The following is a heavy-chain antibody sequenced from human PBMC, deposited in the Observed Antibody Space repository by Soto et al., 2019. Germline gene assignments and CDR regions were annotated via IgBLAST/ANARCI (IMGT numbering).Heavy chain of an antibody. CDR1: GGTICRHY. D-gene: IGHD2-15*01. CDR2: IYTSGST. CDR3: ASGRYCSGGSCYYFYCMEV. Sequence: SDTLSLTCTVSGGTICRHYWSWTRQPAGKGLEWIGRIYTSGSTNYNPSLKSRVTMSIDTSKNQLSLRLSSVTAADTAVYYCASGRYCSGGSCYYFYCMEVWGQGTTVTVSS. J-gene: IGHJ6*02. V-gene: IGHV4-4*07.